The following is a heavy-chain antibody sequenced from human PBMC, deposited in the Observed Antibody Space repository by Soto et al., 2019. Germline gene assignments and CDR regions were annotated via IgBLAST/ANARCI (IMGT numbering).Heavy chain of an antibody. CDR2: IIPIFGTA. CDR1: GGTFSSYA. CDR3: ARAVGIGYSYGYYYFDY. V-gene: IGHV1-69*13. J-gene: IGHJ4*02. Sequence: SVKVSCKASGGTFSSYASSWVRQAPAQGLEWMGGIIPIFGTANYAQKFQGRVTITADESTSTAYMELSSLRSEDTAVYYCARAVGIGYSYGYYYFDYLGQGTLVTVCS. D-gene: IGHD5-18*01.